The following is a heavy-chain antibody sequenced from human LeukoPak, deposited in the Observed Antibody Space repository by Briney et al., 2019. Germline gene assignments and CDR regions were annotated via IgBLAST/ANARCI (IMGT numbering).Heavy chain of an antibody. Sequence: GGSLRLSCAASGFTFSSYAMSWVRQAPGKGLEWVSVIYSGGSTYYADSVKGRFTISRDNSKNTLYLQMNSLRAEDTAVYYCVQGKYDILTGDDYWGQGTLVTVSS. D-gene: IGHD3-9*01. J-gene: IGHJ4*02. V-gene: IGHV3-66*01. CDR2: IYSGGST. CDR3: VQGKYDILTGDDY. CDR1: GFTFSSYA.